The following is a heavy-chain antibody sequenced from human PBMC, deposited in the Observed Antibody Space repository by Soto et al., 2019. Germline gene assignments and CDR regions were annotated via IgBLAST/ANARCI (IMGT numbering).Heavy chain of an antibody. D-gene: IGHD3-22*01. CDR2: IYYSGST. J-gene: IGHJ4*02. V-gene: IGHV4-30-4*01. CDR3: ARGAPMYYYDSSGYVDY. Sequence: SETLSLTCIVSGGSISSGDYYWSWIRQPPGKGLEWIGYIYYSGSTYYNPSLKSRVTISVDTSKNQFSLKLSSVTAADTAVYYCARGAPMYYYDSSGYVDYWGQGTLVTVSS. CDR1: GGSISSGDYY.